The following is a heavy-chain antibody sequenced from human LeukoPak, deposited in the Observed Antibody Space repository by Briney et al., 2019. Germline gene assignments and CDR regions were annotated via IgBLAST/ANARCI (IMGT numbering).Heavy chain of an antibody. J-gene: IGHJ3*02. CDR1: GFTFNSYE. V-gene: IGHV3-48*03. Sequence: GGSLRLSCAASGFTFNSYEMNWVRQAPGKGLEWVSYISSSDSTIYGDSVKGRFTISRDNAKNSLYLQMDSLRAEDTAVYYCAREGTSDAFDIWGQGTMVTVSS. D-gene: IGHD1-1*01. CDR3: AREGTSDAFDI. CDR2: ISSSDSTI.